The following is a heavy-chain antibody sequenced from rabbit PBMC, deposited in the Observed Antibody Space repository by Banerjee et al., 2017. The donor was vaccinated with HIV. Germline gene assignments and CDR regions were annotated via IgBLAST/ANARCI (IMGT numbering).Heavy chain of an antibody. D-gene: IGHD7-1*01. V-gene: IGHV1S40*01. J-gene: IGHJ4*01. CDR2: IYAGSSGST. CDR1: GFSFSSSYY. Sequence: QSLEESGGDLVKPGASLTLTCTASGFSFSSSYYMCWVRQAPGKGLEWIACIYAGSSGSTYYASWAKGRFTISKTSSTTVTLQMTSLTAADTATYFCARAGYAGYGYPFNLWGQGTLVTVS. CDR3: ARAGYAGYGYPFNL.